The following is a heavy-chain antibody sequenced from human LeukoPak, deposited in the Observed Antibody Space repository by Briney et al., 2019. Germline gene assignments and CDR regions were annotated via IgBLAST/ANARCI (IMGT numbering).Heavy chain of an antibody. D-gene: IGHD3-9*01. Sequence: GASLRLSCAASGFTFSNYAMSWVRQAPGKGLEWVSAITGSGGNTYYADSVKGRFTISRDNSKNTVFLQMNSLRAEDTAVYYCARWGDYDVLTGYYVSDYWGQGTLVTVSS. CDR2: ITGSGGNT. CDR1: GFTFSNYA. J-gene: IGHJ4*02. CDR3: ARWGDYDVLTGYYVSDY. V-gene: IGHV3-23*01.